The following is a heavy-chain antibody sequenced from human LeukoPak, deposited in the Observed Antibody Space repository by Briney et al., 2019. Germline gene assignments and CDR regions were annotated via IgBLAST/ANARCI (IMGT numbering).Heavy chain of an antibody. D-gene: IGHD6-13*01. J-gene: IGHJ6*02. CDR1: GYTFTGYY. CDR2: INPNSGGT. V-gene: IGHV1-2*02. Sequence: ASVKVSCKASGYTFTGYYMHWVRQAPGQGLEWMGWINPNSGGTNYAQKFQGRVTMTRDTSISTAYMELSRLRSDDTAVYYCASSSWLLNYYYGMDVWGQGTTVTVSS. CDR3: ASSSWLLNYYYGMDV.